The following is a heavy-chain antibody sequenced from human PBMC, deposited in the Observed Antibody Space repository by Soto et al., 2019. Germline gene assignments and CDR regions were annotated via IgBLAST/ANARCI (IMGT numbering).Heavy chain of an antibody. J-gene: IGHJ6*02. CDR3: ARGREVWWNAGPLGLHDLDV. CDR2: IIVGTG. V-gene: IGHV1-58*01. D-gene: IGHD3-16*01. CDR1: GFTFSNSA. Sequence: SVKVSCKTSGFTFSNSAVQWVRQARGQRLEWIGWIIVGTGYAQKFQGRITLTRNTSINTASMELSSLGSEDTAVYYCARGREVWWNAGPLGLHDLDVWGQGTTVTVSS.